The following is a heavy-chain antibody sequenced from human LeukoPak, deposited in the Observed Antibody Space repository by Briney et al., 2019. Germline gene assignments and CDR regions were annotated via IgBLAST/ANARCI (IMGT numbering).Heavy chain of an antibody. D-gene: IGHD5-18*01. CDR3: ARDNGGTAMAYYYYYYMDV. CDR1: GYSFTNYG. V-gene: IGHV1-8*02. J-gene: IGHJ6*03. CDR2: MNPNSGNT. Sequence: ASVKVSCKTSGYSFTNYGITWVRQATGQGLEWMGWMNPNSGNTGYAQKFQGRVTMTRNTSISTAYMELSSLRSEDTAVYYCARDNGGTAMAYYYYYYMDVWGKGTTVTVSS.